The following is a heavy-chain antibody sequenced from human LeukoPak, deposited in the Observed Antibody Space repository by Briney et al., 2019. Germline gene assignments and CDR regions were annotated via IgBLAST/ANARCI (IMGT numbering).Heavy chain of an antibody. Sequence: GESMKISCKGFGYTFGTYWIAWVRQIPGKGLEWMGIIYPADSDTKYSPSFQGQVTISADKSTAFLQWSSLRASDTAMYYCARREYPDPTSLHYYYPLDVWGQGTTVTVSS. CDR2: IYPADSDT. CDR3: ARREYPDPTSLHYYYPLDV. CDR1: GYTFGTYW. V-gene: IGHV5-51*01. J-gene: IGHJ6*02. D-gene: IGHD3-10*01.